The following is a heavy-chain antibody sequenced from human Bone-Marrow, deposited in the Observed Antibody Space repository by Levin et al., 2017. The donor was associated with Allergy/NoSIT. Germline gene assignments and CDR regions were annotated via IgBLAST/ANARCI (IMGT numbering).Heavy chain of an antibody. Sequence: PGGSLRLSCEASGFTFTSYDMNWVRQAPGKGLEWVSYISSDGGAIYYADSVKGRFTISRDNAKNSLYLLMNSLTAEDTSIYYCARGDGCGGDCYYYYGMDVWGPGTTVTVSS. CDR3: ARGDGCGGDCYYYYGMDV. J-gene: IGHJ6*02. CDR2: ISSDGGAI. CDR1: GFTFTSYD. D-gene: IGHD2-21*02. V-gene: IGHV3-48*03.